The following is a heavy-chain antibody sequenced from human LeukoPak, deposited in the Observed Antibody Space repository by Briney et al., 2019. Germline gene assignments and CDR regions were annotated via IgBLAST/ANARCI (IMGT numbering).Heavy chain of an antibody. V-gene: IGHV3-23*01. D-gene: IGHD1-26*01. CDR3: AKEMGATRPFDS. CDR1: GFTVSSYA. J-gene: IGHJ4*02. CDR2: ISSGGNT. Sequence: SGGSLRLSCAASGFTVSSYAMCWVRQAQGKGLEWVSDISSGGNTYYVESVKGRFTISRDNSKNTLYLQMNSLRAEDTAVFYCAKEMGATRPFDSWGQGTLVTVSS.